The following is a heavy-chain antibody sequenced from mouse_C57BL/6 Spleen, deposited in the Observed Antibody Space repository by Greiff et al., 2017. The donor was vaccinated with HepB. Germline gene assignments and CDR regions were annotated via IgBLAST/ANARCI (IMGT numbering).Heavy chain of an antibody. J-gene: IGHJ2*01. V-gene: IGHV1-61*01. CDR3: AISNPYFDY. Sequence: QVQLKQPGAELVRPGSSVKLSCKASGYTFTSYWMDWVKQRPGQGLEWIGNIYPSDSETHYNQKFKDKATLTVDKSSSTAYMQLSSLTSEDSAVYYCAISNPYFDYWGQGTTLTVSS. CDR2: IYPSDSET. D-gene: IGHD2-5*01. CDR1: GYTFTSYW.